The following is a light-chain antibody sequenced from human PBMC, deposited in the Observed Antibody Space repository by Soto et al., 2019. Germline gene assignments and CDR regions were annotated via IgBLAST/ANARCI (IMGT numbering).Light chain of an antibody. CDR2: GAF. CDR1: QSVSSN. J-gene: IGKJ1*01. CDR3: QQYNDWPLT. V-gene: IGKV3-15*01. Sequence: EIVMTHSPVTLSLSPCERATLSASASQSVSSNLAWYQQKPGQAPSLLIYGAFTRATGVPARFSGTGSGTEFTLTISSLQSEDFALYYCQQYNDWPLTFGQGTKVDI.